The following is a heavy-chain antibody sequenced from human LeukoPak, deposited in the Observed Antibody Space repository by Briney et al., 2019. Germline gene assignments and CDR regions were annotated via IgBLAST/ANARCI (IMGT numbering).Heavy chain of an antibody. CDR1: GFTFSSYW. Sequence: GGSLRLSCAASGFTFSSYWMNWARQAPGKGLEWVASINHNGNVNYYVDSVKGRFTISRDNAKNSLYLQMNSLRAEDTAVYYCARSTHYDSSGYNFDYWGQGTLVTVSS. D-gene: IGHD3-22*01. CDR3: ARSTHYDSSGYNFDY. CDR2: INHNGNVN. J-gene: IGHJ4*02. V-gene: IGHV3-7*01.